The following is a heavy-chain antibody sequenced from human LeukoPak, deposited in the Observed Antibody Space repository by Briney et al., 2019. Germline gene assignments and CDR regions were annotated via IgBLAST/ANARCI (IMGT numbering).Heavy chain of an antibody. CDR1: GGSISSSSYY. V-gene: IGHV4-39*01. CDR2: IYYSGST. CDR3: ASHLYGVTDY. D-gene: IGHD3-16*01. Sequence: PSETLSLTCTVSGGSISSSSYYWGWIRQPPGEGLEWIGSIYYSGSTYYNPSLKSRVTISVDTSKNQFSLKLSSVTAADTAVYYCASHLYGVTDYWGQGTLVTVSS. J-gene: IGHJ4*02.